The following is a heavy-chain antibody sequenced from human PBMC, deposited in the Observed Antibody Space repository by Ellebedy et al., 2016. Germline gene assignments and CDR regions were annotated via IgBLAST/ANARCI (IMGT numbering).Heavy chain of an antibody. CDR2: IYYSGNT. J-gene: IGHJ4*02. CDR3: ASELNDNGDHRVDY. Sequence: SETLSLXCTVSGGSISSSSYYWGWIRQPPGKGLEWIGSIYYSGNTYYNPSLKSRVTISVDTSKNQFSLKLSSVTATDTALYYCASELNDNGDHRVDYWGQGTLVTVSS. CDR1: GGSISSSSYY. V-gene: IGHV4-39*07. D-gene: IGHD4-17*01.